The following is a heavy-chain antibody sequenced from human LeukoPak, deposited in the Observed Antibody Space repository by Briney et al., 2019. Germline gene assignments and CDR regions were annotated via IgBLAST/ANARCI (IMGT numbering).Heavy chain of an antibody. Sequence: GGSLRLSCAASGFTFSGSTMHWVRQASGKGLEWVGRIRSKANSYATAYAASVKGRFTISRDDSKNTAYLQMNSLKTEDTAVYYCTTVDTTMVWGQGTLVTASS. V-gene: IGHV3-73*01. D-gene: IGHD5-18*01. CDR3: TTVDTTMV. CDR2: IRSKANSYAT. CDR1: GFTFSGST. J-gene: IGHJ4*02.